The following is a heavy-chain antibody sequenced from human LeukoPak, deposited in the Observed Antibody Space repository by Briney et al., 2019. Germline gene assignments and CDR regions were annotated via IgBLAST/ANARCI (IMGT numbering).Heavy chain of an antibody. D-gene: IGHD1-26*01. V-gene: IGHV1-2*02. CDR1: GYTFSGYY. J-gene: IGHJ3*02. CDR2: INPKSGGT. Sequence: ASVKVSCKASGYTFSGYYMHWVRQAPGQGLEWMGWINPKSGGTNFAQKFQGRVTMTRDTSISTAYMELSRLRLDDTAVYYCATGSYLYDAFDIWGQGTMVTVSS. CDR3: ATGSYLYDAFDI.